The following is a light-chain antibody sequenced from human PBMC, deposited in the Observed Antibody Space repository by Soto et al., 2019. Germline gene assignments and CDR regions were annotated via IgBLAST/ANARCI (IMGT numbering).Light chain of an antibody. V-gene: IGLV2-14*01. CDR3: TSYTSDSTYV. CDR1: STDVGRYNY. CDR2: DVS. Sequence: QSALTQPASVSGSPGQSITISCTGTSTDVGRYNYVSWYQQHPGKAPKLMVYDVSNRPSWVSNRFSGSKSGITASLTISGLQAEDEADYYCTSYTSDSTYVFATGTKVTVL. J-gene: IGLJ1*01.